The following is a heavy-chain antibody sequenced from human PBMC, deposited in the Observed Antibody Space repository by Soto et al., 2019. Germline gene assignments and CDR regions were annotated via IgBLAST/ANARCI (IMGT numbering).Heavy chain of an antibody. CDR2: INSDGSST. CDR3: ARDKLGVPAAIRTEVDYGMDV. CDR1: GFTFSSYW. J-gene: IGHJ6*02. D-gene: IGHD2-2*02. V-gene: IGHV3-74*01. Sequence: LRLSCAASGFTFSSYWMHWVRQAPGKGLVWVSRINSDGSSTSYADSVKGRFTISRDNAKNTLYLQMNSLRAEDTAVYYCARDKLGVPAAIRTEVDYGMDVWGQGTTVTVSS.